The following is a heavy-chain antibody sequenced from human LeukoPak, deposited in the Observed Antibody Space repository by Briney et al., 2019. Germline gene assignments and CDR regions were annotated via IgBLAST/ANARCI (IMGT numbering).Heavy chain of an antibody. CDR1: GGSFSGYY. D-gene: IGHD6-13*01. Sequence: KPSETLSLTCAVYGGSFSGYYWSWIRQPPGKGLEWIGEINHSGSTNYNPSLKSRVTISVDTSKNQFSLKLSSVTAADTAVYYCASTISGYSSSWYYYYYYMDVWGKGTTVTVSS. J-gene: IGHJ6*03. CDR3: ASTISGYSSSWYYYYYYMDV. V-gene: IGHV4-34*01. CDR2: INHSGST.